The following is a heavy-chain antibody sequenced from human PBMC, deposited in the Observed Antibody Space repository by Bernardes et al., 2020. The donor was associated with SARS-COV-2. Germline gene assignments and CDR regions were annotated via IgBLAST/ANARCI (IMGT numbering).Heavy chain of an antibody. CDR2: IWHDGSRE. CDR1: GFTFRDYT. J-gene: IGHJ5*01. CDR3: ATEDGEWLES. V-gene: IGHV3-33*01. Sequence: GGSLRLSCAASGFTFRDYTMHWVRQAPGKGLEWVSVIWHDGSREYYVDSMKGRFAISRDNSNNTLFLQMNNLRVEDTALYRCATEDGEWLESWGQGTLVTVSS. D-gene: IGHD4-17*01.